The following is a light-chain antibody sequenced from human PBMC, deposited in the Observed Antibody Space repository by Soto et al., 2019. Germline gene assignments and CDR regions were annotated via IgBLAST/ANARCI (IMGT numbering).Light chain of an antibody. CDR3: QHYDDSPPRYT. CDR2: GAS. Sequence: EIVLTQSPATLSLSPGERATLSCRASQSVSSSNLAWYQQKPGQAPRLVISGASSRAAGLPDRFSGSGSGTDFTLTISRLEPEDFAFYYCQHYDDSPPRYTFGQGTKPEIK. J-gene: IGKJ2*01. CDR1: QSVSSSN. V-gene: IGKV3-20*01.